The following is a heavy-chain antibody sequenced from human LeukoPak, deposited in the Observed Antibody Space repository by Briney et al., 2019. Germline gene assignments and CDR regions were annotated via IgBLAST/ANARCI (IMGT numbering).Heavy chain of an antibody. Sequence: PSETLSLTCTVSGGSISSSSYLWGWIRQPPEKGLEWIGSIYYSGSTYYNPPLKSRITISVDTSKNQFSLKLSSVTAADTAVYYCARVWPRDSGGSRRTFDYWGQGALVTVSS. CDR1: GGSISSSSYL. D-gene: IGHD3-22*01. V-gene: IGHV4-39*07. CDR3: ARVWPRDSGGSRRTFDY. CDR2: IYYSGST. J-gene: IGHJ4*02.